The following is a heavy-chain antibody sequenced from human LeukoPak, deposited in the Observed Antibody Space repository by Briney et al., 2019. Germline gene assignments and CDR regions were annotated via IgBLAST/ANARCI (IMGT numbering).Heavy chain of an antibody. J-gene: IGHJ4*02. Sequence: GGSLRLSCVASGFTFSNAWMSWVRQVPGKGLEWVGRIKSKIDGGTTDDAAPVKGRFTISRDDSKDTLYLQMNSLKTEDTAVYYCTTAGGYSSFWYNFGYWGQGTLVTVSS. CDR2: IKSKIDGGTT. D-gene: IGHD6-13*01. CDR3: TTAGGYSSFWYNFGY. V-gene: IGHV3-15*01. CDR1: GFTFSNAW.